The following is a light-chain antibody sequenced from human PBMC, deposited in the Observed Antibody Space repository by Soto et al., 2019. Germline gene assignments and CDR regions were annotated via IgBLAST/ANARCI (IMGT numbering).Light chain of an antibody. Sequence: DIQMTQSPSSLSASVGDRVTITCRSSQDISEYLTWYHQRPGNAPKVLVYGASSLQSGVPSRFSGSGVGTDFTLTITDLQPADFGTYFCQQSYSNVITFGQGTRLEI. J-gene: IGKJ5*01. CDR3: QQSYSNVIT. V-gene: IGKV1-39*01. CDR1: QDISEY. CDR2: GAS.